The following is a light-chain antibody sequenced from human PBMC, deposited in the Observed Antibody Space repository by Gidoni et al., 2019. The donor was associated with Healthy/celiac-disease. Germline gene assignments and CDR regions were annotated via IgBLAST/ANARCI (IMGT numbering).Light chain of an antibody. CDR3: QAWDSSTLV. Sequence: SYELTQPPSASVSPGQTASITCSGDKLGDKYACWYQQKPGQSPVLVIYQESKRPSGIPERFSGSNSGNTATLTISGTQAMDEADYYCQAWDSSTLVFGGGTKLTVL. CDR1: KLGDKY. V-gene: IGLV3-1*01. J-gene: IGLJ2*01. CDR2: QES.